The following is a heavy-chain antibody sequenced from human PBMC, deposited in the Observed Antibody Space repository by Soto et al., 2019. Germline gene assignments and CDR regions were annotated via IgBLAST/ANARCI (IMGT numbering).Heavy chain of an antibody. CDR3: ARRDYYVSGVLAPFDY. V-gene: IGHV5-51*01. CDR1: GYIFTSYW. CDR2: IYPGDSDT. D-gene: IGHD3-10*01. J-gene: IGHJ4*02. Sequence: GESLKISGKGSGYIFTSYWIGWVRQMPGKGLEWMGIIYPGDSDTRYSQSFQGKVTISADNSISTAYLQWSSLKASDTAMSYCARRDYYVSGVLAPFDYCGQGTLVTVSS.